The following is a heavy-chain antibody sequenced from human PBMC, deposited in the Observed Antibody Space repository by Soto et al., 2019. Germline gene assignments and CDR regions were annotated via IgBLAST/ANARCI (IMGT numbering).Heavy chain of an antibody. CDR1: SGSISSSNW. Sequence: SETLSLTCAVSSGSISSSNWWSWVRQPPGKGLEWIGEIYHSGSTNYNPSLKSRVTISVDKSKNQFSLKLSSVTAADTAVYYCAREGSTTGTTDSNWFVPWGQGTLVTVSS. V-gene: IGHV4-4*02. CDR2: IYHSGST. CDR3: AREGSTTGTTDSNWFVP. J-gene: IGHJ5*02. D-gene: IGHD1-1*01.